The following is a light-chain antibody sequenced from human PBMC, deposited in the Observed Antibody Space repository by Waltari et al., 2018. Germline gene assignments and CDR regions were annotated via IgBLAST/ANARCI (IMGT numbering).Light chain of an antibody. CDR2: DSS. J-gene: IGKJ2*01. CDR1: HDISDY. V-gene: IGKV1-33*01. CDR3: QHYNGVPPYT. Sequence: DIQMTQSPSSLSASVGDSVTIPCQASHDISDYLNWYQQKPGKGPKLLIYDSSRLHTGVPSRFSGSGYGTDFTFTINNVQPEDIATYYCQHYNGVPPYTFGQGTKLEMK.